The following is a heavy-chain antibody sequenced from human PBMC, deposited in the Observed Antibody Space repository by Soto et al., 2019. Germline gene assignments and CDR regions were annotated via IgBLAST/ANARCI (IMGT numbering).Heavy chain of an antibody. J-gene: IGHJ5*02. CDR2: IYHSGST. CDR1: GGSISSSNW. Sequence: SETLSLTCAVSGGSISSSNWWSWVRQPPGKGLEWIGEIYHSGSTNYNPSLKSRVTISVDKSKNQFSLKLSSVTAADTAVYYCASSPRGLRWHNWFDPWGQGTLVTVSS. V-gene: IGHV4-4*02. CDR3: ASSPRGLRWHNWFDP. D-gene: IGHD4-17*01.